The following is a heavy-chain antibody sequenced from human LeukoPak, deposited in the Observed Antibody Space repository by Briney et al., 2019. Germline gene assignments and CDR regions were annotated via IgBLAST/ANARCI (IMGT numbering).Heavy chain of an antibody. V-gene: IGHV3-30-3*01. CDR2: ISYEGSNK. CDR3: ARDSAHVVVVPVAVPPGLDNWFDP. CDR1: GFTFSSYA. J-gene: IGHJ5*02. D-gene: IGHD2-2*01. Sequence: GGSLRLSCAASGFTFSSYAMHWVRQAPGKGLEWVGVISYEGSNKYYADSVRGRFTISRDNSKNTLYLQMNSLRAEDTAIYYCARDSAHVVVVPVAVPPGLDNWFDPWGQGTLVTVSS.